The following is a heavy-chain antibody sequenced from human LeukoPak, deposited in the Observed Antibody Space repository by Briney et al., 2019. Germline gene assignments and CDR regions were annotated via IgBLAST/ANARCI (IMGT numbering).Heavy chain of an antibody. V-gene: IGHV1-69*01. J-gene: IGHJ3*02. CDR2: IIPIFGTA. CDR1: GGTFSSYA. CDR3: AKDSMTTVTTYAFDI. Sequence: SVKVSCKASGGTFSSYAISWVRQAPGQGLEWMGGIIPIFGTANYAQKFQGRVTITADESTSTAYMELSSLRSEDTAVYYCAKDSMTTVTTYAFDIWGQGTMVTVSS. D-gene: IGHD4-17*01.